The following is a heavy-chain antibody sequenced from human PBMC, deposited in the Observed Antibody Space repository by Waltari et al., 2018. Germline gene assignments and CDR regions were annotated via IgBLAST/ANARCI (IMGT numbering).Heavy chain of an antibody. CDR3: ARGRGLQGFNFYYDMDV. V-gene: IGHV4-4*07. Sequence: QVHLQESGPGRLKPSETLSLTCTVPGGFVNNLYWSWIRRPAGKGLEWIGRVFSSGSTNYNSYLKSRVTMSVDTSKNQISLKLTSVTAADTGIYYCARGRGLQGFNFYYDMDVWGKGSAVTVSS. CDR2: VFSSGST. J-gene: IGHJ6*03. CDR1: GGFVNNLY. D-gene: IGHD4-4*01.